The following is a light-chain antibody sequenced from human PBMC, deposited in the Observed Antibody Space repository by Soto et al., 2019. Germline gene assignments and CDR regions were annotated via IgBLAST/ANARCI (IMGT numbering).Light chain of an antibody. Sequence: QSVLTQPRSVSGSPGQSVTISCTGTSSDVGAYNYVSWYQQHPGKVPKLMIYDVSRRPSGVPDRFSGSKSGNTASLTISGLQADDEADYYCCSYAGSYTVVFGGGTQLIVL. V-gene: IGLV2-11*01. CDR2: DVS. J-gene: IGLJ7*01. CDR1: SSDVGAYNY. CDR3: CSYAGSYTVV.